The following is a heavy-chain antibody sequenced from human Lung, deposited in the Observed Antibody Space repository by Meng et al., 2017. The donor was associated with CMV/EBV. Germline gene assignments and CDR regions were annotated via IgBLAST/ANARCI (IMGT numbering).Heavy chain of an antibody. J-gene: IGHJ5*02. Sequence: VKVSCKASGYTFADSFLRWVRHDPGQGLYWMRCVNPNSGGRNNAQRFQGRVTMTRETSFSTAYMALSSLRSDDTAVYYCARHPAYSYGYPMSPNWFDPWDKGTLVNV. V-gene: IGHV1-2*02. D-gene: IGHD5-18*01. CDR1: GYTFADSF. CDR2: VNPNSGGR. CDR3: ARHPAYSYGYPMSPNWFDP.